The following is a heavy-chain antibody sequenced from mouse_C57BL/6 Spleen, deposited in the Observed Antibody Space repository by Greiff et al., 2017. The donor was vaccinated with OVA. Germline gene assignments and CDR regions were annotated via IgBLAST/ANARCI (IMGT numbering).Heavy chain of an antibody. Sequence: VQLKESGGGLVKPGGSLKLSCAASGFTFSDYGMHWVRQAPEKGLEWVAYISSGSSTIHYADTVKGRFTFSRDNAKNTLFLQLTSLRSEDTAMYYCARPYDGYYAWFAYWGQGTLVTVSA. CDR3: ARPYDGYYAWFAY. CDR1: GFTFSDYG. D-gene: IGHD2-3*01. V-gene: IGHV5-17*01. J-gene: IGHJ3*01. CDR2: ISSGSSTI.